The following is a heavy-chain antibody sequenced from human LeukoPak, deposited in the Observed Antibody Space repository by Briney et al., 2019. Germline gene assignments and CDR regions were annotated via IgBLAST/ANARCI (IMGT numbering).Heavy chain of an antibody. CDR3: ATSAGTTLGIYTIDY. CDR1: GGTFSSYA. Sequence: SVKVSCKASGGTFSSYAISWVLQAPGQGLEWMGGIIPIFGTANYAQKFQGRVTITADESTSTAYMELSSLRSEDTAVYYCATSAGTTLGIYTIDYWGQGTLVTVSS. J-gene: IGHJ4*02. D-gene: IGHD1-7*01. CDR2: IIPIFGTA. V-gene: IGHV1-69*13.